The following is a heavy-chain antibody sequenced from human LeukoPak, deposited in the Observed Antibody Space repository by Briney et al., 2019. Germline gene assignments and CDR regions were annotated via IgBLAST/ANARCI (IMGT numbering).Heavy chain of an antibody. D-gene: IGHD1-26*01. Sequence: SETLSLTCTVSGGSISSYYWSWIRQPPGKGLEWIGYSYYSGSTNYNPSLKSRVTISVDTSKNQFSLKLSSVTAADTAVYYCARVGIVGATSASAFDIWGQGTMVTVSS. V-gene: IGHV4-59*01. CDR2: SYYSGST. CDR3: ARVGIVGATSASAFDI. J-gene: IGHJ3*02. CDR1: GGSISSYY.